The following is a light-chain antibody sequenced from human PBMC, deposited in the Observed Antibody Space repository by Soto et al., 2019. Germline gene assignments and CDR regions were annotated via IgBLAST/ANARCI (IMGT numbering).Light chain of an antibody. J-gene: IGKJ5*01. CDR1: QFIDRY. CDR2: DAS. V-gene: IGKV3-11*01. Sequence: EIVLTQSPATLSLSPGERANLSCRASQFIDRYLAWYRQIHGQAPRLLIYDASNRATGIPARFSGSRSGTDFTLALSRLEPEDFGVYYCQQRGSWPPTFGQGTRLEIK. CDR3: QQRGSWPPT.